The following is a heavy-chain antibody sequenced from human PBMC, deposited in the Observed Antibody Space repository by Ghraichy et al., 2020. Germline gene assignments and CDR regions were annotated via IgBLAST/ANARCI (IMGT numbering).Heavy chain of an antibody. CDR2: ISAYNGNT. V-gene: IGHV1-18*01. Sequence: ASVKVSCKASGYTFISYGISWVRQAPGQGLEWMGWISAYNGNTDYAQKLQGRVTMTTDSSTSTAYMELRSLRSDDTAVYYCARDKSGSWAFEVWGQGTMVTVSS. D-gene: IGHD3-10*01. CDR3: ARDKSGSWAFEV. J-gene: IGHJ3*01. CDR1: GYTFISYG.